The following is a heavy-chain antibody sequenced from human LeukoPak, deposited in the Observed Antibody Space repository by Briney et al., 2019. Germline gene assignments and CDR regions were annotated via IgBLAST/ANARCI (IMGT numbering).Heavy chain of an antibody. CDR1: GGTFSSYA. CDR3: ARGDSSDY. J-gene: IGHJ4*02. V-gene: IGHV1-18*01. Sequence: ASVKVSCKASGGTFSSYAISWVRQAPGQGLEWMGWINTYNGNTYYAQMLQGRVTMTTDTSTSAAYMELRSLRSDDTAVYYCARGDSSDYWGQGTLVTVSS. D-gene: IGHD6-13*01. CDR2: INTYNGNT.